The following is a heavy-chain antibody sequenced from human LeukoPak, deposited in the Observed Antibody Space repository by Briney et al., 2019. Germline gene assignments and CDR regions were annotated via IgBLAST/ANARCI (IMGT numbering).Heavy chain of an antibody. Sequence: SETLYLTCTVSGGSISRSSDYWGWIRQSPGEGLEWIGTIYYDGSTYYNPSLKSRVTISMDTSKNQFSLNLSSVTAADTAVYYCTRDSQLEWFYSWGQGTLVTVSS. CDR1: GGSISRSSDY. V-gene: IGHV4-39*07. CDR2: IYYDGST. D-gene: IGHD3-10*01. J-gene: IGHJ5*01. CDR3: TRDSQLEWFYS.